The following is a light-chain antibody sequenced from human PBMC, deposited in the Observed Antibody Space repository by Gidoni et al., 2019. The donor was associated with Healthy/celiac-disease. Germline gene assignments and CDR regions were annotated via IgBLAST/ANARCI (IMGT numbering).Light chain of an antibody. J-gene: IGKJ1*01. CDR3: HQSYSTPWT. CDR2: AAS. CDR1: QSISSY. Sequence: DIQMTQSPSSLSASVGDRVTITCRASQSISSYFNLYQQKPGKAPKLLIYAASSLKIGVPSRFSGSGSGTDFTLTLSSLQPEDFATYSCHQSYSTPWTFGQGTKVEIK. V-gene: IGKV1-39*01.